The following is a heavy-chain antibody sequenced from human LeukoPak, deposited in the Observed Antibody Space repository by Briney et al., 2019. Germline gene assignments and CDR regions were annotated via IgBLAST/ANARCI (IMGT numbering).Heavy chain of an antibody. V-gene: IGHV3-30*02. CDR1: GFAFSSYG. CDR2: IHYDSTTE. Sequence: QSGGSLRLSCAASGFAFSSYGMHWVRQAPGKGLEWVPYIHYDSTTEDYADSVKGRFTISRDNSKNTLFLQMNNLRVEDMAVFYCAKDWNWAIDYWGQGTLVTVSS. CDR3: AKDWNWAIDY. J-gene: IGHJ4*02. D-gene: IGHD1-7*01.